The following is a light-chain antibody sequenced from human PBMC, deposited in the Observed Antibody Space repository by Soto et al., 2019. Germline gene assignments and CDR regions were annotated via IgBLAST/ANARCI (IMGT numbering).Light chain of an antibody. CDR1: SSDVGSYNL. V-gene: IGLV2-23*03. CDR2: EGS. J-gene: IGLJ2*01. Sequence: QSALTQPASVSGSPGQSITISCTGTSSDVGSYNLYEGSKRPSGVSNRFSGSKSGNTASLTISGLQAEDEADYYCCSYAGSSTFSVVFGGGTKLTVL. CDR3: CSYAGSSTFSVV.